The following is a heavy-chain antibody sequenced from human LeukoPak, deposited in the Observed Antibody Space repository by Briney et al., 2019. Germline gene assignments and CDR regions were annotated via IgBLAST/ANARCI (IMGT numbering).Heavy chain of an antibody. V-gene: IGHV3-9*01. CDR3: ARPPVLRFLEWPTQGYGMDV. CDR2: ISWNSGSI. Sequence: GGSLRLSCAASGFTFDDYAMHWVRHAPGKGLEWVSGISWNSGSIGYADSVKGRFTISRDNAKNSLYLQMNSLRSEDTAVYYCARPPVLRFLEWPTQGYGMDVWGQGTTVTVSS. D-gene: IGHD3-3*01. CDR1: GFTFDDYA. J-gene: IGHJ6*02.